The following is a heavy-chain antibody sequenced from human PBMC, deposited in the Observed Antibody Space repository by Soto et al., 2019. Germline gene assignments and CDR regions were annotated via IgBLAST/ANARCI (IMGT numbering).Heavy chain of an antibody. CDR1: GFSFSIYS. CDR2: INSRSFYI. J-gene: IGHJ6*02. V-gene: IGHV3-21*02. Sequence: EVQLVESGGGLVKPGGSLRLSCAASGFSFSIYSMDWVRQAPGKGLEWVASINSRSFYIYHADSVKGRFTISRDNAKNSLYLEMNSLRDEDTAVYYCVRGDMLGTASYGMDVWDQGTTVTVSS. D-gene: IGHD5-12*01. CDR3: VRGDMLGTASYGMDV.